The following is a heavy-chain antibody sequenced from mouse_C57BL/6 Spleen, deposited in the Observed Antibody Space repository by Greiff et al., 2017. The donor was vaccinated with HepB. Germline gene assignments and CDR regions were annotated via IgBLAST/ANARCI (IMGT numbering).Heavy chain of an antibody. D-gene: IGHD2-1*01. V-gene: IGHV1-26*01. J-gene: IGHJ3*01. CDR1: GYTFTDYY. CDR3: ARSEGNYPFAY. CDR2: INPNNGGT. Sequence: EVQLQQSGPELVKPGASVKISCKASGYTFTDYYMNWVKQSHGKSLEWIGDINPNNGGTSYNQKFKGKATLTVDKSSSKAYMELRSLTSEDSAVYYCARSEGNYPFAYWGQGTLVTVSA.